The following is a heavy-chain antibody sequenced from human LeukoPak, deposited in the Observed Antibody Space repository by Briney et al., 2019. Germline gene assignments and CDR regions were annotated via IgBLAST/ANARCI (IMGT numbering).Heavy chain of an antibody. D-gene: IGHD6-13*01. CDR3: AVGVAAADLNF. Sequence: GGSLRLSCAASGFTFSSYAMTWVRHAPGKGLEWISPISGSGGSASYADSVNGRFTISRDNSKDTLYLQMNRLSAEDTAVYYCAVGVAAADLNFWGQGTLVTVSS. CDR2: ISGSGGSA. V-gene: IGHV3-23*01. J-gene: IGHJ4*02. CDR1: GFTFSSYA.